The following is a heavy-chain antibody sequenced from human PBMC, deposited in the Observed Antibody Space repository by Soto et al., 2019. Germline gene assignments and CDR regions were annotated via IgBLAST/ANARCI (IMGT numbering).Heavy chain of an antibody. CDR1: GFTFSSYG. CDR2: ISYDGSNK. CDR3: AKEDDYPDAFDI. J-gene: IGHJ3*02. Sequence: VQLVESGGGVVQPGRSLRLSCAASGFTFSSYGMHWVRQAPGKGLEWVAVISYDGSNKYYADSVKGRFTISRDNSKNTLYLQMNSLRAEDTAVYYCAKEDDYPDAFDIWGQGTMVTVSS. V-gene: IGHV3-30*18. D-gene: IGHD4-17*01.